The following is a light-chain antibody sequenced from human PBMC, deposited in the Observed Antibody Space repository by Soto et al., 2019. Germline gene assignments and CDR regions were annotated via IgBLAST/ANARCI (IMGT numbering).Light chain of an antibody. CDR2: GAS. CDR3: QQYNNWPPM. CDR1: QSVGSN. J-gene: IGKJ5*01. Sequence: IVMTHSPATLSVSPVYRGTHSSRASQSVGSNLAWYQQKPGQPPRLLISGASTRATGIPARFSGSGSGTEFTLTISSLQSEDFAVYYCQQYNNWPPMFGQGTRLEIK. V-gene: IGKV3-15*01.